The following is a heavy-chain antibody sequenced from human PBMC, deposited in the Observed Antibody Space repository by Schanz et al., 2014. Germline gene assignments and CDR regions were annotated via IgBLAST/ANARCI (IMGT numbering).Heavy chain of an antibody. CDR2: IYIHSVST. D-gene: IGHD5-12*01. V-gene: IGHV3-23*04. J-gene: IGHJ3*01. CDR1: GFSFSSYS. Sequence: EVQLVESGGGLVKPGGSLRLSCAVSGFSFSSYSMSWVRQAPGKGLEWVSTIYIHSVSTNYADSVKGRFIISRDSSKNTLFLQMNSLRAEDTAVYFCARDEGREGYNLAFDVWGQGTLVTVSS. CDR3: ARDEGREGYNLAFDV.